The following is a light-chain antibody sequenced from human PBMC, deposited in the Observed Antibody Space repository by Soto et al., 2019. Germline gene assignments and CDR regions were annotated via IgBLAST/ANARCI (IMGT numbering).Light chain of an antibody. CDR2: DVS. V-gene: IGLV2-14*01. CDR3: SSCTSSSTPYV. J-gene: IGLJ1*01. Sequence: QSVLTQPASVSGSPGQSSTISCTGTSSDVGGYNYVSWYQQHPGKASKLMIYDVSNRPSGVSNRFSGSKSGNTASLTISGLQAEDEADYYCSSCTSSSTPYVFGTGTKVTVL. CDR1: SSDVGGYNY.